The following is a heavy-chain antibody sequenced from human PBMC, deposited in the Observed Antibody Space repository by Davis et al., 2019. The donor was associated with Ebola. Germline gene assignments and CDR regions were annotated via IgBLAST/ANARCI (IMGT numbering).Heavy chain of an antibody. D-gene: IGHD4-17*01. J-gene: IGHJ6*02. CDR1: GFSVSGYY. V-gene: IGHV3-53*01. CDR2: VYVAGNT. CDR3: ARVYGDFYYYGMDV. Sequence: GESLKISCAASGFSVSGYYMSWVRQAPGKGLEWVSVVYVAGNTYYADSVKGRFTISRDNAKNSLYLQMNSLRAEDTAVYYCARVYGDFYYYGMDVWGQGTTVTVSS.